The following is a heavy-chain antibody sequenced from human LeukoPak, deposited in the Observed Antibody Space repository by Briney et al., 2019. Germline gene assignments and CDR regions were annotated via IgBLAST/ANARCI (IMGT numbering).Heavy chain of an antibody. CDR2: INPNSGGT. CDR3: ARGDGRSITGTTFSFDY. J-gene: IGHJ4*02. CDR1: GYTFTGYY. Sequence: ASVKVSCKASGYTFTGYYMHWVRQAPGQGLEWMGWINPNSGGTNYAQKFQGRVTMTRDTSISTAYMELSRLRSDDTAVYYCARGDGRSITGTTFSFDYWGQGTLVTVSS. D-gene: IGHD1-20*01. V-gene: IGHV1-2*02.